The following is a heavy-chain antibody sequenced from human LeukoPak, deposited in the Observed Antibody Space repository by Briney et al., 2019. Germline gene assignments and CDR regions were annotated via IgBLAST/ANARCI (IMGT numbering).Heavy chain of an antibody. CDR3: ARGSYYDSSGYFPDAFDI. CDR2: IDYSGST. CDR1: GGSFSSYY. V-gene: IGHV4-59*01. D-gene: IGHD3-22*01. J-gene: IGHJ3*02. Sequence: SETLSLTCTVSGGSFSSYYWSWIRQPPGKGLEWIGYIDYSGSTNYNPSLESRVTISVDTSKNQFSLKLSSVTAADTAVYYCARGSYYDSSGYFPDAFDIWGQGTMVTVSS.